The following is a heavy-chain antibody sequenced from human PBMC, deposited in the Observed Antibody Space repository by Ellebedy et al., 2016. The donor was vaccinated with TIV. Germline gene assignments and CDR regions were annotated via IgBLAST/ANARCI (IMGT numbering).Heavy chain of an antibody. D-gene: IGHD4-17*01. CDR2: INPNSGGT. CDR3: ARDGAVTTVFDY. V-gene: IGHV1-2*04. J-gene: IGHJ4*01. Sequence: ASVKVSCKASGYTFTSYYIHWVRQAPGQGLEWMGWINPNSGGTNYAQKFQGWVTMTRDTSISTAYMELSRLRSDDTAVYYCARDGAVTTVFDYWGQGTLVTVSS. CDR1: GYTFTSYY.